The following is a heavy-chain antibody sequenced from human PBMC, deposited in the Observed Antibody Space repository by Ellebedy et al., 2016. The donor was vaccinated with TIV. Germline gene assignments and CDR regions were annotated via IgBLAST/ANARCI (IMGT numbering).Heavy chain of an antibody. Sequence: GESLKISCKGSGYSFASYWIAWVRQMPGKGLEWMGSVYPGESDTRYSPSFQGQVTISADKSISTAYLQWSSLKASDTAMYYCAASRLGVYDYYYWGQGTLVTVSS. J-gene: IGHJ4*02. D-gene: IGHD5/OR15-5a*01. CDR3: AASRLGVYDYYY. CDR1: GYSFASYW. V-gene: IGHV5-51*01. CDR2: VYPGESDT.